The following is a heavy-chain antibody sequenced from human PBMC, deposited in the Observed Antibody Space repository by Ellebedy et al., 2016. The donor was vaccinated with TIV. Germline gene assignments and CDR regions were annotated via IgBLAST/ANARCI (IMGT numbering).Heavy chain of an antibody. J-gene: IGHJ4*02. V-gene: IGHV3-23*01. CDR2: ISDSGGAT. CDR3: AKDSGLSGWYFDY. Sequence: GESLKISCAASGFTFRSYAMGWVRQAPGKGLEWISVISDSGGATYYAAPLKGRFTTSRDNSNDMVYLQINSLIPDDTAVYYCAKDSGLSGWYFDYWGQGTLVTVSS. D-gene: IGHD6-19*01. CDR1: GFTFRSYA.